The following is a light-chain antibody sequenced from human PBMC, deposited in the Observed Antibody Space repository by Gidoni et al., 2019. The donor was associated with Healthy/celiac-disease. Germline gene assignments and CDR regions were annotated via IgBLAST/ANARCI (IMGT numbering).Light chain of an antibody. J-gene: IGKJ4*01. CDR2: AAS. V-gene: IGKV1-39*01. CDR3: QQSYSTPPVT. CDR1: QSISSY. Sequence: DIQMTQSPSSLSASVGDRVTITCRASQSISSYLNLYQQKPGKAPKLLIYAASSLPSGVPSRFSGSGSGTDFPLTISSLQPEDSATYYCQQSYSTPPVTFGGGTKVEIK.